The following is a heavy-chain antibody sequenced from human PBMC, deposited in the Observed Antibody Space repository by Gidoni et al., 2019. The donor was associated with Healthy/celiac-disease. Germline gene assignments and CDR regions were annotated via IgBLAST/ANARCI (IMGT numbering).Heavy chain of an antibody. V-gene: IGHV3-23*01. CDR2: ISGSGGST. CDR3: AKAKSGSYYSNWFDP. D-gene: IGHD1-26*01. J-gene: IGHJ5*02. CDR1: GFTFSSYA. Sequence: EVQLLESGGGLVQPGGSLRLSCAASGFTFSSYAMSWVRQAPGKGLGWVSAISGSGGSTYYADSVKGRFTISRDNSKNTLYLQMNSLRAEDTAVYYCAKAKSGSYYSNWFDPWGQGTLVTVSS.